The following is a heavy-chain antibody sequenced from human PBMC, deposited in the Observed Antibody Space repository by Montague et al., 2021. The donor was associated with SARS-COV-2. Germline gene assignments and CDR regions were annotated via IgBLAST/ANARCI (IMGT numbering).Heavy chain of an antibody. CDR2: MSYDGSNK. Sequence: SLRLSCAASGFTFSSYGMHWVRQAPGKGLEWVAVMSYDGSNKYYADSVKGRFTISRDNSKNTLYLQMNSLRVEDTAVYYCARGSYLSGFDYWGQGTLVTVSS. V-gene: IGHV3-30-3*01. J-gene: IGHJ4*02. D-gene: IGHD3-10*01. CDR3: ARGSYLSGFDY. CDR1: GFTFSSYG.